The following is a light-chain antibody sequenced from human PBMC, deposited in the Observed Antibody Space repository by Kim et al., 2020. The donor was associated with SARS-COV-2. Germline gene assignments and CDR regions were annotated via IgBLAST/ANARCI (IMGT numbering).Light chain of an antibody. CDR2: EVS. CDR3: MQGLQRLYS. Sequence: LVMTQTPLSLSVSPGQPASISCKSSQSLLHSDGKISLYWYLQKPGQPPQLLIYEVSKRFSGVPERFSGNGSGTDFTLKISRVEAEDVGLYYCMQGLQRLYSFGQGTKLEI. V-gene: IGKV2D-29*01. J-gene: IGKJ2*03. CDR1: QSLLHSDGKIS.